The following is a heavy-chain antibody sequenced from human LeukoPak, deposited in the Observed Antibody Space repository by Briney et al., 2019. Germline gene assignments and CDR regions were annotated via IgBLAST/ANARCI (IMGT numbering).Heavy chain of an antibody. Sequence: SETLSLTCTVSGGSISSYYWSWIRQPAGKGLEWIGRIYTSGSTNYNPSLKSRVTISVDTSKNQFSLKLSSVTAADTAVYYCARDSRITMVRGVIFSSGFDYWGQGTLVTVSS. CDR3: ARDSRITMVRGVIFSSGFDY. J-gene: IGHJ4*02. D-gene: IGHD3-10*01. CDR1: GGSISSYY. CDR2: IYTSGST. V-gene: IGHV4-4*07.